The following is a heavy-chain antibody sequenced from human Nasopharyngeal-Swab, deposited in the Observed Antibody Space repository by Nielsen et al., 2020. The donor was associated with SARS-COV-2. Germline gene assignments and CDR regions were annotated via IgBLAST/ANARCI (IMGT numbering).Heavy chain of an antibody. CDR2: INPSGGST. Sequence: ASVKVSCKASGYTFTSYYMHWVRKAHGQGLEWMGIINPSGGSTSYAQKFQGRVTMTRDTSTSTVYMELSSLRSEDTAVYYCARDLGGSYQYYYYGMDVWGQGTTVTVSS. CDR3: ARDLGGSYQYYYYGMDV. J-gene: IGHJ6*02. CDR1: GYTFTSYY. D-gene: IGHD1-26*01. V-gene: IGHV1-46*01.